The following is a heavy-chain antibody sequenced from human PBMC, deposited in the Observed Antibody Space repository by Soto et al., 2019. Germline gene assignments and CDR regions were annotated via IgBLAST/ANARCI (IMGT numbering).Heavy chain of an antibody. CDR2: ISAYNGNT. Sequence: ASVKVSCKASGYTFTSYGISWVRQAPGQGLEWMGWISAYNGNTNYAQKLQGRVTMTTGTSTSTAYMELRSLRSDDTTVYYCAREGLIVGDMDVWGKGTTVTVSS. D-gene: IGHD2-15*01. CDR3: AREGLIVGDMDV. V-gene: IGHV1-18*01. CDR1: GYTFTSYG. J-gene: IGHJ6*03.